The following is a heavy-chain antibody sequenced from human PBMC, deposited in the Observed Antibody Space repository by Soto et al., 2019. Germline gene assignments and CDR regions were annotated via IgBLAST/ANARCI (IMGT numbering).Heavy chain of an antibody. CDR1: GFTFGNYG. V-gene: IGHV3-30*03. Sequence: PGGSLRLSCAAPGFTFGNYGMHWVRQAPGKGLEWVAVISYDGHNKYYAESVEGRFTISRDNAKNLLFLEMNTLRGEDTAVYYCARDTEGYKGMDVWGQGTTVTVSS. J-gene: IGHJ6*02. D-gene: IGHD1-1*01. CDR3: ARDTEGYKGMDV. CDR2: ISYDGHNK.